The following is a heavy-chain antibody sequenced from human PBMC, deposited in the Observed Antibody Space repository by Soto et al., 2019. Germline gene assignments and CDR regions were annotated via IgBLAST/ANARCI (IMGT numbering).Heavy chain of an antibody. J-gene: IGHJ5*02. CDR3: VADRIGYSSSWYWFDP. CDR2: IVVGSGNT. D-gene: IGHD6-13*01. CDR1: GFTFTSSA. Sequence: QMQLVQSGPEVKKPGTSVKVSCKASGFTFTSSAVQWVRQARGQRLEWIGWIVVGSGNTNYAQKFQERVTITRDMSTSTAYMELSSLRSEDTAVYYCVADRIGYSSSWYWFDPWGQGTLVTVSS. V-gene: IGHV1-58*01.